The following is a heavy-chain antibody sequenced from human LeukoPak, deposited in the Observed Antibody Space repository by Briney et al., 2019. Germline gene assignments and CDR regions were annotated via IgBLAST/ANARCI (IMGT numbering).Heavy chain of an antibody. J-gene: IGHJ4*02. D-gene: IGHD6-13*01. Sequence: GASVKVSCKASGYTFTGYYMHWVRQAPGQGLEWMGWINPNSGGTNYAQKLQGRVTMTTDTSTSTAYMELRSLRSDDTAVYYCARSIAAAGIPDYWGQGTLVTVSS. V-gene: IGHV1-2*02. CDR3: ARSIAAAGIPDY. CDR2: INPNSGGT. CDR1: GYTFTGYY.